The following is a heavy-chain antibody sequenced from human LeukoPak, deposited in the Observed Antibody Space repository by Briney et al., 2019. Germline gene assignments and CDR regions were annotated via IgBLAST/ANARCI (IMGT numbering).Heavy chain of an antibody. D-gene: IGHD2-15*01. CDR2: IYYSGST. Sequence: SETLSLTCTVSGGSISSYYWSWIRQPPGKGLEWIGYIYYSGSTNYNPSLKSRVTISVDTSKNQFSLRLRSVSAADTTVYYCARLFGCSGGSCYFDYWGQGTLVTVSS. J-gene: IGHJ4*02. CDR3: ARLFGCSGGSCYFDY. CDR1: GGSISSYY. V-gene: IGHV4-59*08.